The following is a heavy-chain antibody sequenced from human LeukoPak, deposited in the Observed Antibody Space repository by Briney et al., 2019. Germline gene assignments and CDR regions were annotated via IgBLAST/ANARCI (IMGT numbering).Heavy chain of an antibody. V-gene: IGHV4-31*03. CDR3: ARDGGSHGAYPPR. CDR2: IYYSGST. J-gene: IGHJ4*02. CDR1: GGSISSGGYY. D-gene: IGHD4-17*01. Sequence: PSETLSLTCTVSGGSISSGGYYWSWIRQHPGKGLEWIGYIYYSGSTYYNPSLKSRVTISVDTSKNQFSLKLSSVTAADTAVYYCARDGGSHGAYPPRWGQGTVVTVS.